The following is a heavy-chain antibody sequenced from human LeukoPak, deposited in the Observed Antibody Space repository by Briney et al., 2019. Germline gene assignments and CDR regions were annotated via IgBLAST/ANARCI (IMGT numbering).Heavy chain of an antibody. Sequence: GGSLRLSCAAPGFTFSSYAMSWVRQAPGKGLEWVSVISGSGDSTYYADSVKGRFTISRDNAKNSLYLQMNSLRAEDTAVYYCARRVAYDSSGYYRSYWYFDLWGRGTLVTVSS. CDR3: ARRVAYDSSGYYRSYWYFDL. V-gene: IGHV3-23*01. D-gene: IGHD3-22*01. J-gene: IGHJ2*01. CDR2: ISGSGDST. CDR1: GFTFSSYA.